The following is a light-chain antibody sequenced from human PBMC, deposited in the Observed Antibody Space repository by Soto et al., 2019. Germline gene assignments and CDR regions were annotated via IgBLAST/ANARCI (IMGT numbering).Light chain of an antibody. V-gene: IGKV3-11*01. CDR3: QQRSNWPPKLT. Sequence: EIVLTQSPATLSLSPGERATLSCRASQSVSSYLAWYQQKPGQAPRLLIYDASNRATGIPARFSGSRSGTDGTLTISSLEPEDFAVYYWQQRSNWPPKLTFGGGTKVEIK. CDR1: QSVSSY. J-gene: IGKJ4*01. CDR2: DAS.